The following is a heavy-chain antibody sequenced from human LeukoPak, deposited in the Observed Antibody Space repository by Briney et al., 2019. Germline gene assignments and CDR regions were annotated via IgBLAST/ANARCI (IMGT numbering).Heavy chain of an antibody. CDR1: GGSISSSSYY. J-gene: IGHJ6*03. Sequence: PSETLSLACTVSGGSISSSSYYWGWIRQPPGQGLEWIGSIYYSGSTYYNPSLKSRVTISVDTSKNQFSLKLSSVTAADTVVYYCASKLSHYYYYMDVWGKGTTVTVSS. V-gene: IGHV4-39*01. D-gene: IGHD1-1*01. CDR2: IYYSGST. CDR3: ASKLSHYYYYMDV.